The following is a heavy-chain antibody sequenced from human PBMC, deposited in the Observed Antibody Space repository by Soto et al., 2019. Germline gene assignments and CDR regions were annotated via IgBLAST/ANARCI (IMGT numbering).Heavy chain of an antibody. CDR3: ARDQGTYFSITSCYYYYGMDV. V-gene: IGHV3-30-3*01. D-gene: IGHD2-2*01. J-gene: IGHJ6*02. Sequence: PGGFLRLTCTASGFTFSSYGMHWVRQGPGKGLGWVGVISYDGSNKYYAASVKGRFTISIDKSKNTLYLQMNSLRAEDTAVYYCARDQGTYFSITSCYYYYGMDVWGQGTTVTVSS. CDR2: ISYDGSNK. CDR1: GFTFSSYG.